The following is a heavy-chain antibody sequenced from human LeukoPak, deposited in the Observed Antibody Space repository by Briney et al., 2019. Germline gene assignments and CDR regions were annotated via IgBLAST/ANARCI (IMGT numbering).Heavy chain of an antibody. CDR2: INHSGST. V-gene: IGHV4-34*01. J-gene: IGHJ4*02. CDR1: GGSFSGYY. D-gene: IGHD6-13*01. Sequence: KPSETLSLTCAVYGGSFSGYYWSWIRQPPGKGLEWIGEINHSGSTNYNPFLKSRVTISVGTSKHQFSLKLSSVTAADTAVYYCARGPYSSSWRDFDYWGQGALVTVSS. CDR3: ARGPYSSSWRDFDY.